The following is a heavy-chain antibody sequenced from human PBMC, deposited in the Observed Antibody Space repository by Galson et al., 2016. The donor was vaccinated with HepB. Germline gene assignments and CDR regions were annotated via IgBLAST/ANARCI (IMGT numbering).Heavy chain of an antibody. CDR3: ARHYSSTWPAGLIFDS. CDR2: IDTSNGNT. J-gene: IGHJ4*02. CDR1: GYTFTSYA. V-gene: IGHV1-18*01. Sequence: SVKVSCKASGYTFTSYATSWVRQAPAQALEYLGWIDTSNGNTNYPQKFQDRVTLTTDTSTSTTYMELRSLISDDTAVYYCARHYSSTWPAGLIFDSWGPGTRVTVSS. D-gene: IGHD6-6*01.